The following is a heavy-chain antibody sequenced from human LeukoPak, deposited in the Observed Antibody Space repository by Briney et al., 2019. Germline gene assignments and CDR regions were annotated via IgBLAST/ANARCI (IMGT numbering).Heavy chain of an antibody. CDR2: IIPILGIA. Sequence: SVKVSCKASGGTFSSYAISWVRQAPGQGLEWMGRIIPILGIANYAQKFQGRVTITADKSTSTAYMELSSLRSEDTAVYYCARVVPAAIGDWFDPWGQGTLVTVSS. CDR1: GGTFSSYA. D-gene: IGHD2-2*01. CDR3: ARVVPAAIGDWFDP. J-gene: IGHJ5*02. V-gene: IGHV1-69*04.